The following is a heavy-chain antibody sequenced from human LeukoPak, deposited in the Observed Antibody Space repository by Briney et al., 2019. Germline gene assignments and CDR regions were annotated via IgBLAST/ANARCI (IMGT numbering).Heavy chain of an antibody. CDR3: ARDKIAYCGGDCQGGGFDY. Sequence: GGSLRLSCVGLTFTVSDTFMSWVRQAPGKGLDWVSTMYTGGGTDYADSVKGRFTISRDNSKNTLYLQMNSLRAEDTAVYYCARDKIAYCGGDCQGGGFDYWGQGTLVTVSS. D-gene: IGHD2-21*01. CDR2: MYTGGGT. J-gene: IGHJ4*02. CDR1: TFTVSDTF. V-gene: IGHV3-66*01.